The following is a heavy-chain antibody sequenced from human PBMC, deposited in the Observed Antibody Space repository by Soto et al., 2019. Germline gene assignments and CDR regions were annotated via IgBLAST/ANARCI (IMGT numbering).Heavy chain of an antibody. CDR1: GFTFSSYA. CDR3: GKAKELSPVAARCFDS. V-gene: IGHV3-23*01. Sequence: EVQLLESGGGLVQPGGSLRLSCAASGFTFSSYAMNWVRQAPGKGLEWVSIVNGGGTTTYYTDSVNGRFTISRDNFRNTLFLQMNRLRAEDTATYYCGKAKELSPVAARCFDSWGQGTLVTVSS. CDR2: VNGGGTTT. J-gene: IGHJ4*02. D-gene: IGHD1-7*01.